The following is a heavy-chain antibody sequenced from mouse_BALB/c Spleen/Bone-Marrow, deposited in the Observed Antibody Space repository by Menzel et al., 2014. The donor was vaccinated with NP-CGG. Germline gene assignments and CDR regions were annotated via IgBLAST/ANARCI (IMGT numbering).Heavy chain of an antibody. Sequence: EVKVVESGGGLVQPGGFLRLSCATSGFTFTDHYMGWVRQPPGKALEWLGFIRNKANGYTTEYSASVKGRFTISRDNFQSIVYLQMNTLRAEDSATYYCARDYLYYFDYWGQGTTLTVSS. CDR2: IRNKANGYTT. D-gene: IGHD2-1*01. CDR3: ARDYLYYFDY. CDR1: GFTFTDHY. J-gene: IGHJ2*01. V-gene: IGHV7-3*02.